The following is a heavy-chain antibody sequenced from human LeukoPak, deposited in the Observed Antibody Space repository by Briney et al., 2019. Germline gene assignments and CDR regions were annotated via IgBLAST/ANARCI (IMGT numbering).Heavy chain of an antibody. J-gene: IGHJ4*02. D-gene: IGHD3-10*01. CDR1: GYTFTSYY. Sequence: ASVKVSCKASGYTFTSYYMHWVRQAPGQGLEWMGIINPSGGTTSYAQKFQGRVTMTRDTSTNTVYMELNSLRSEDTAVYYCARESVRGAQYFFDYWGQGTLVTVSP. CDR3: ARESVRGAQYFFDY. CDR2: INPSGGTT. V-gene: IGHV1-46*01.